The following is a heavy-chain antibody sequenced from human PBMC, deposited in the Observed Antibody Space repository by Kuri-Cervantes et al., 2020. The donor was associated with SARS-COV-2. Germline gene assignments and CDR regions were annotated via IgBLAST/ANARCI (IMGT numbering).Heavy chain of an antibody. V-gene: IGHV3-15*01. CDR2: IKSKTDGGTT. J-gene: IGHJ4*02. Sequence: GESLKISCAASGFTFSDYYMSWIRQAPGKGLEWVGRIKSKTDGGTTDYAAPVKGRFTISRDDSKNTLYLQMNSLKTEDTAVYYCTTILNPLRPFDYWGQGTLVTVSS. CDR3: TTILNPLRPFDY. D-gene: IGHD2-8*01. CDR1: GFTFSDYY.